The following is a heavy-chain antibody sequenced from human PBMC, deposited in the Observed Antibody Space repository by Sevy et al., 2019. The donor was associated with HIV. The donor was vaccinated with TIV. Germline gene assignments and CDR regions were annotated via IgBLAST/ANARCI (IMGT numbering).Heavy chain of an antibody. V-gene: IGHV4-59*08. J-gene: IGHJ4*02. CDR2: ISYSGNT. D-gene: IGHD3-9*01. CDR1: GDSINNYY. CDR3: ARVQGFDILTGPTYYFDF. Sequence: SETLSLTCTVSGDSINNYYWSWIRQPPGKGLEWIGYISYSGNTYYHPSFKSRVTMSLDTSKNQFSLNLSSVTAADTSVYFCARVQGFDILTGPTYYFDFWGQGTLVTVSS.